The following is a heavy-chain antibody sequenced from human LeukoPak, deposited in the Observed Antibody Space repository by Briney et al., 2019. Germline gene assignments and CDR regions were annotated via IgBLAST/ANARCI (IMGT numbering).Heavy chain of an antibody. Sequence: SETLSLTCTVSGGSITSHYWRWIRQPPGKGLEWIGYIYHSGATNYNPSLKSRVTISIDTSKNQFSLKVSSVTAADTAVYYCARGEFPDGSGSGWFDPWGQGTLVTVSS. CDR3: ARGEFPDGSGSGWFDP. V-gene: IGHV4-59*11. CDR1: GGSITSHY. CDR2: IYHSGAT. D-gene: IGHD3-10*01. J-gene: IGHJ5*02.